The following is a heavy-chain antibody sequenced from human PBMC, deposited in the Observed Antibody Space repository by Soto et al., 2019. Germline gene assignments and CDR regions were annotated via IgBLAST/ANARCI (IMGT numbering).Heavy chain of an antibody. CDR3: ATAQFGYGDYYYFDY. CDR1: GYTLTELS. J-gene: IGHJ4*02. D-gene: IGHD4-17*01. V-gene: IGHV1-24*01. Sequence: ASVKVSCKVSGYTLTELSMHWVRQAPGKGLEWMGGFDPEDGETIYAQKFQGRVTMTEDTSTDTAYMELSSLRSEDTAVYYCATAQFGYGDYYYFDYWGQGPLVPVSS. CDR2: FDPEDGET.